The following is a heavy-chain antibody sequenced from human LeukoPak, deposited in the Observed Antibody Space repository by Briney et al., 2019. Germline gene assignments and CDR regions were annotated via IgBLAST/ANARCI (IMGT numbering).Heavy chain of an antibody. CDR1: GFTFSSYG. V-gene: IGHV3-33*01. Sequence: PGGSLRLSCAASGFTFSSYGMHWVRQAPGKGLEWVAVILSDGSKEFYTDSVKGRFTISRDNSKNTVYLQINSLRAEDTAVYYCARGATYAYYFDLWGQGTLVTVSS. J-gene: IGHJ4*02. CDR2: ILSDGSKE. D-gene: IGHD1-26*01. CDR3: ARGATYAYYFDL.